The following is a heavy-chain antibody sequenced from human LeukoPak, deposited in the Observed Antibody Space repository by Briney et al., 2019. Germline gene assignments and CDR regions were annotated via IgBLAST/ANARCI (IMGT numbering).Heavy chain of an antibody. CDR1: GFTFSSYA. Sequence: GGSLRLSCAASGFTFSSYAMSWVRQAPGKGLEWVSAISGSSSYIYYADSVKGRFTISRDNDKNSVYLQMNSLRAEDTAVYYCARESNYDSSVAFDIWGQGTMVTVSS. D-gene: IGHD3-22*01. V-gene: IGHV3-21*01. J-gene: IGHJ3*02. CDR3: ARESNYDSSVAFDI. CDR2: ISGSSSYI.